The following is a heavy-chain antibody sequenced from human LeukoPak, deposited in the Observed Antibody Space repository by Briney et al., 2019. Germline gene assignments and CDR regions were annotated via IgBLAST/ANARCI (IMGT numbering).Heavy chain of an antibody. D-gene: IGHD3-22*01. J-gene: IGHJ6*02. Sequence: ASVKVSCTASGYTFTSYYMHWVRQAPGQGLEWMGIINPSGGSTSYAQKFQGRVTMTRDTSTSTVYMELSSLRSEDTAVYYCARSQYDSSGYPPLVLGMDVWGQGTTVTVSS. CDR1: GYTFTSYY. CDR2: INPSGGST. CDR3: ARSQYDSSGYPPLVLGMDV. V-gene: IGHV1-46*01.